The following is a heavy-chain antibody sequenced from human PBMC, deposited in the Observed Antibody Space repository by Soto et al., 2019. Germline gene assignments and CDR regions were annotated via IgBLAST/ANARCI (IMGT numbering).Heavy chain of an antibody. J-gene: IGHJ4*02. Sequence: GGSLRLSCTASGFTFGGYAMSWVRQAPGKGLEWVGFIRSKAYGGTTEYAASVKGRFTISRDDSKSIAYLQMNSLKTEDTAVYYCTRVSALYYDFWSVYYFDYWGQGTLVTVSS. CDR2: IRSKAYGGTT. V-gene: IGHV3-49*04. CDR1: GFTFGGYA. CDR3: TRVSALYYDFWSVYYFDY. D-gene: IGHD3-3*01.